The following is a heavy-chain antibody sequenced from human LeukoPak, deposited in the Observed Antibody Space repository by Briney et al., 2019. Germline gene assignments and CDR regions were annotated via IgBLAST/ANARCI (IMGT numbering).Heavy chain of an antibody. Sequence: GGSLRLSCTASGYTFGDYAVSWFRQAPGKGLEWVGFIRSKAYGWTTEYAASVKGRFTISRDDSKSIAYLQMNSLKTEDTAVYYCTRQGLAYYYDSTGYYPPGYWGQGTLVTVSS. V-gene: IGHV3-49*03. D-gene: IGHD3-22*01. CDR1: GYTFGDYA. CDR3: TRQGLAYYYDSTGYYPPGY. CDR2: IRSKAYGWTT. J-gene: IGHJ4*02.